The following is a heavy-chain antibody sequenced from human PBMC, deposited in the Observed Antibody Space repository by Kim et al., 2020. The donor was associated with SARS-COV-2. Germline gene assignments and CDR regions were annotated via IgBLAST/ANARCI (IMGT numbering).Heavy chain of an antibody. CDR3: ARLGGEDIVVVPAAILLKGDYYYYGMDV. J-gene: IGHJ6*02. D-gene: IGHD2-2*02. CDR2: IDPSDSYT. CDR1: GYSFTSYW. Sequence: GESLKISCKGSGYSFTSYWISWVRQMPGKGLEWMGRIDPSDSYTNYSPSFQGHVTISADKSISTAYLQWSSLKASDTAMYYCARLGGEDIVVVPAAILLKGDYYYYGMDVWGQGTTVTVSS. V-gene: IGHV5-10-1*01.